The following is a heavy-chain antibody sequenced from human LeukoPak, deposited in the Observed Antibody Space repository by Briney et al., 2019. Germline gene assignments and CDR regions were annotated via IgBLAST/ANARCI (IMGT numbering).Heavy chain of an antibody. CDR3: AKDMGGYYGSGSLHPGFDY. CDR2: ISWDGGST. Sequence: GGSLRLSCAASGFTFSSYGMSWVRQAPGKGLEWVSLISWDGGSTYYADSVKGRFTISRDNSKNSLYLQMNSLRTEDTALYYCAKDMGGYYGSGSLHPGFDYWGQGTLVTVSS. J-gene: IGHJ4*02. V-gene: IGHV3-43*01. D-gene: IGHD3-10*01. CDR1: GFTFSSYG.